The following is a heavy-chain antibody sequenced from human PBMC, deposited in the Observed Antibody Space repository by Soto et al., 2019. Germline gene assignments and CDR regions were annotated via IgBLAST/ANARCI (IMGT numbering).Heavy chain of an antibody. CDR1: GYSFTSYW. CDR3: ARLGIAAAGDSYYYGMDV. Sequence: PGESLKISCKGSGYSFTSYWISWVRQMPGKGLEWMGRIDPSDSYTNYSPSFQGHVTISADKSISTAYLQWSSLKASDTAMYYCARLGIAAAGDSYYYGMDVRGQGTTVTVS. CDR2: IDPSDSYT. D-gene: IGHD6-13*01. J-gene: IGHJ6*02. V-gene: IGHV5-10-1*01.